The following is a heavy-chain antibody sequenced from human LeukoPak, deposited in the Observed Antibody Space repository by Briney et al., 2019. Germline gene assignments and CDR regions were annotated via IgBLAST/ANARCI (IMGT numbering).Heavy chain of an antibody. V-gene: IGHV5-51*01. Sequence: GESLKISCKGSGYSFTTYWIGWVRQMPGKGLEWMGIIYPGDSDTRYSPSFQGQVTISADKSISTAYLQWSSLKASDTAMYYCARPGTYSSSWYDLDYWGQGTLVTVSS. CDR2: IYPGDSDT. J-gene: IGHJ4*02. D-gene: IGHD6-13*01. CDR3: ARPGTYSSSWYDLDY. CDR1: GYSFTTYW.